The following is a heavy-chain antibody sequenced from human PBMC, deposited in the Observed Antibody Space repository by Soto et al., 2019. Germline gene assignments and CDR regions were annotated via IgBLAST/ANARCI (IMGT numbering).Heavy chain of an antibody. CDR1: GFTFSTYS. V-gene: IGHV3-48*01. CDR2: IRSSGSTI. J-gene: IGHJ4*02. Sequence: VQLVESGGGLVQPGGSLRLSCAASGFTFSTYSMNWVRQAPGKGLEWVSYIRSSGSTIYYADSVKGRFTISRDNAKNSLYLQMNGLRAEDTAVYYCAPAAANFWGQGTLVTVSS. CDR3: APAAANF. D-gene: IGHD6-13*01.